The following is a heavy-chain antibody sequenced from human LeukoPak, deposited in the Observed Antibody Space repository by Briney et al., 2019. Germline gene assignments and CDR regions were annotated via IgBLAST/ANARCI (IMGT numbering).Heavy chain of an antibody. CDR3: ALLSVSAAGAY. D-gene: IGHD6-13*01. V-gene: IGHV3-23*01. CDR2: IDGPTFRT. J-gene: IGHJ4*02. Sequence: GGSLRLSCAASGFTFSNYAMHWVRQAPGKGLEWVSTIDGPTFRTHYADSVMGRFTISRDNSKNTLYLQMNSLRAEDTAVYYCALLSVSAAGAYWGQGTLVTVSS. CDR1: GFTFSNYA.